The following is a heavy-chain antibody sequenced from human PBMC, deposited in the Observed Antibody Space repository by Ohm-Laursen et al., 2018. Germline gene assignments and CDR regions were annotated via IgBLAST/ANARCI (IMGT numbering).Heavy chain of an antibody. CDR2: SGSGGSAI. V-gene: IGHV3-11*01. CDR3: ARVIYSYGFYYNGMDV. Sequence: SLRLSCAASGFTFSDYYMSWIRQAPGKGLECISYSGSGGSAIYYADSVKGRFTISRDNAKNSLYLQMNSLRAEDTAVYYCARVIYSYGFYYNGMDVWGQGTTVTVSS. D-gene: IGHD5-18*01. J-gene: IGHJ6*02. CDR1: GFTFSDYY.